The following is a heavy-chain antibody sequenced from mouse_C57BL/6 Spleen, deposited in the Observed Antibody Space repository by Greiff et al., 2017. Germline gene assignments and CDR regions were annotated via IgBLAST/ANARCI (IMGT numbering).Heavy chain of an antibody. CDR3: TRSQATAMDY. CDR1: GYTFTDYE. J-gene: IGHJ4*01. D-gene: IGHD3-2*02. Sequence: VQLVESGAELVRPGASVTLSCKASGYTFTDYEMHWVKQTPVHGLEWIGAIDPETGGTAYNQKFKGKAILTADKSSSTAYMELRSLTSEDSSVYYCTRSQATAMDYWGQGTSVTVSS. V-gene: IGHV1-15*01. CDR2: IDPETGGT.